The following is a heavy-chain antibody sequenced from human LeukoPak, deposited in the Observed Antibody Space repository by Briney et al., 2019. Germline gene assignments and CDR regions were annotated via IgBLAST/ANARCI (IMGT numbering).Heavy chain of an antibody. CDR2: INPNSGGT. D-gene: IGHD2-2*01. CDR3: ARAGSSSCSLPGCDWFDP. J-gene: IGHJ5*02. V-gene: IGHV1-2*02. CDR1: GYTFTGYY. Sequence: ASVKVSCKASGYTFTGYYMHWVRQAPGQGLEWMGWINPNSGGTKSAQKCEGRVIMTRDTSISTAYMELSRLRSDDPAVYYCARAGSSSCSLPGCDWFDPWGQGTLVTVSS.